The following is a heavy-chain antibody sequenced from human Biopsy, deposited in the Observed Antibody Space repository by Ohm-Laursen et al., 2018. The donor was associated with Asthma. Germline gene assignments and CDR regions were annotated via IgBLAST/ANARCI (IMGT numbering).Heavy chain of an antibody. CDR3: AKVRSDWVITESFDY. V-gene: IGHV3-9*01. J-gene: IGHJ4*02. D-gene: IGHD3-22*01. Sequence: SLRLSCSPSVFKLAEYTMHGVRQAPWKGLDWVSGISWNSATIGYADSVEGRFTISRDNAKNSVFLHMDSLRPEDTAFYYCAKVRSDWVITESFDYWGQGVLVTVSP. CDR2: ISWNSATI. CDR1: VFKLAEYT.